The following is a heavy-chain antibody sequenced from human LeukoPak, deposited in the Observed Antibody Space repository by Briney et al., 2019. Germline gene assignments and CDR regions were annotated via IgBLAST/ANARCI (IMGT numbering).Heavy chain of an antibody. J-gene: IGHJ4*02. Sequence: GGSLRLSCAASGFTFSSYAMSWVRQAPGKGLEWVSAISGSGGSTYYADSVKGRFTISRDNSKNTLYLQMNSLRAEDTAVYYCAKDHITFGGVIDKGVDYWGQGTLVTVSS. CDR1: GFTFSSYA. CDR2: ISGSGGST. D-gene: IGHD3-16*02. V-gene: IGHV3-23*01. CDR3: AKDHITFGGVIDKGVDY.